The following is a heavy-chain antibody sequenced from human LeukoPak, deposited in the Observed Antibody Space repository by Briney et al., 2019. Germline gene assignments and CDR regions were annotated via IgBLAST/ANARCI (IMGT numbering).Heavy chain of an antibody. D-gene: IGHD1-26*01. CDR2: IYPGDSDT. V-gene: IGHV5-51*01. J-gene: IGHJ4*02. Sequence: GESLKISCKGSGYSFTNHWIGWVRHMPGKGLEWMGVIYPGDSDTRYSPSFQGQVTISADKSISTAYLQWSSLKASDPAMYYCARLPQWGGTYHFDYWGQGTLLTVSS. CDR1: GYSFTNHW. CDR3: ARLPQWGGTYHFDY.